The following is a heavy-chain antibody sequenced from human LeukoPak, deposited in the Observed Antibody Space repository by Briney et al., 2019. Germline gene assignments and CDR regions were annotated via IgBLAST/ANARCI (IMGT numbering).Heavy chain of an antibody. V-gene: IGHV3-23*01. CDR1: GITLNNYG. CDR2: ISDSGGST. D-gene: IGHD3/OR15-3a*01. CDR3: AKRGVVIRVILVGFHKEAYYFES. J-gene: IGHJ4*02. Sequence: GGSLRLSCAVSGITLNNYGMTWVRQAPGKGLEWVAGISDSGGSTKYADSVKGRFTISRDNPKNTLYLQMNSLRAEDTAVYFCAKRGVVIRVILVGFHKEAYYFESWGQGALVTVSP.